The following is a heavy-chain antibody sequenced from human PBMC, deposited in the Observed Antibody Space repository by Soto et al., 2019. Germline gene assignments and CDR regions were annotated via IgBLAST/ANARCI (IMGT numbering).Heavy chain of an antibody. Sequence: QVQLVQSGAEVKKPGASVKVSCKASGYTFTDYDINWVRQATGQGLEWMGWMNPDNGNTGYAQKFQGRVTMTRDTSIRTAYLDLSSRRPDDPAVYYCARGPAEGEGATYYWGQGTLVTVSS. J-gene: IGHJ4*02. CDR3: ARGPAEGEGATYY. V-gene: IGHV1-8*01. CDR1: GYTFTDYD. CDR2: MNPDNGNT. D-gene: IGHD1-26*01.